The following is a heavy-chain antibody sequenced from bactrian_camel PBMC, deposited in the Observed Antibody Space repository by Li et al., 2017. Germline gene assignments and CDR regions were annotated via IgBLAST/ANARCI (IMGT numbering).Heavy chain of an antibody. V-gene: IGHV3S1*01. D-gene: IGHD2*01. J-gene: IGHJ6*01. Sequence: QVQLVESGGGSAQTGGSLRLSCAASGYTYSSNCMGWFRQAPGKEREAVAAIYTQENATYYADSVKGRFTISQDSAKNTGYLQLNSLKTEDTAMYYCAKDFAPGSYYMLSGLGYWGQGTQVTVS. CDR3: AKDFAPGSYYMLSGLGY. CDR2: IYTQENAT. CDR1: GYTYSSNC.